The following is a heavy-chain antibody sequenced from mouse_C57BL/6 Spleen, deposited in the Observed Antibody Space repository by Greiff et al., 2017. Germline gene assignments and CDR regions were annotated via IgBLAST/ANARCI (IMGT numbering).Heavy chain of an antibody. D-gene: IGHD4-1*01. CDR3: ARRNWDHYAMDY. Sequence: QVQLQQSGPELVKPGASVKISCKASGYAFSSSWMNWVKQRPGKGLEWIGRIYPGDGDTNYNGKFKGKATLTADKSSSTAYMQLSSLTSEDSAVYFCARRNWDHYAMDYWGQGTSVTVSS. CDR2: IYPGDGDT. V-gene: IGHV1-82*01. J-gene: IGHJ4*01. CDR1: GYAFSSSW.